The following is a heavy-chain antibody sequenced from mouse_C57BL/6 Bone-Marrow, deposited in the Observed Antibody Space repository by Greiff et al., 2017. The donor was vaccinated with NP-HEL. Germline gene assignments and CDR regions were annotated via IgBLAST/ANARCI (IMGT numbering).Heavy chain of an antibody. D-gene: IGHD2-4*01. Sequence: QVQLQQPGAELVMPGASVKLSCKASGYTFTSYWMHWVKQRPGQGLEWIGEIDPSDSYTNYNQKFKGKSTLTVDKSSSTAYMQLSSLTSEDSAVYYCAIDFYYYAMGYWGQGTSVTVSS. V-gene: IGHV1-69*01. CDR2: IDPSDSYT. CDR3: AIDFYYYAMGY. CDR1: GYTFTSYW. J-gene: IGHJ4*01.